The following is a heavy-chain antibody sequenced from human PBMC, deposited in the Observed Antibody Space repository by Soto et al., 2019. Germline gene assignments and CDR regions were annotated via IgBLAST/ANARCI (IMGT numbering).Heavy chain of an antibody. CDR1: GFTFSSYA. Sequence: EVQLLESGGGLVQPGGSLRLSCAASGFTFSSYAMSWVRQAPGKGLEWVSAISGSGGSTYYAVSVKGRFTISRDNSKNTLHLQMNGLRAEDRAVYYCAKGSRYSGSYYGYFQLWGQGTLVTVSS. D-gene: IGHD1-26*01. CDR2: ISGSGGST. V-gene: IGHV3-23*01. CDR3: AKGSRYSGSYYGYFQL. J-gene: IGHJ1*01.